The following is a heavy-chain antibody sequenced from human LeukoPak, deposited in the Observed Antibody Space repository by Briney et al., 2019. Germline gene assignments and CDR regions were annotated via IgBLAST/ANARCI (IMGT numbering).Heavy chain of an antibody. J-gene: IGHJ4*02. D-gene: IGHD6-19*01. CDR3: ARGSSVWGDSFDY. V-gene: IGHV3-21*01. CDR1: GFTFSSYS. Sequence: PGGSLRLSCAASGFTFSSYSMNWVRQAPGKGLEWVSSISSSSSYIYYADSVKGRFTISRDNAKNTLYLQMNSLRADDTAVYYCARGSSVWGDSFDYWGQGTLVTVSS. CDR2: ISSSSSYI.